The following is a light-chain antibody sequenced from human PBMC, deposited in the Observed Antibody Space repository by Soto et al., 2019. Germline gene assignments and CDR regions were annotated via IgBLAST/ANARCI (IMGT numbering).Light chain of an antibody. Sequence: DIVMTQSRSTPSVSPFELATPPCRASQSVSSNLAWYQQKPGQAPRLLIYGASTRATGIPARFSGSGSGTEFTLTISSLQSEDFAVYYCQQYNNWPRTFGQGAKVDI. CDR2: GAS. CDR3: QQYNNWPRT. J-gene: IGKJ1*01. CDR1: QSVSSN. V-gene: IGKV3-15*01.